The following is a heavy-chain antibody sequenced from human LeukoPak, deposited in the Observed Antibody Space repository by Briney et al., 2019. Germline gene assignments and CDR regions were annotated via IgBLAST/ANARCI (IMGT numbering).Heavy chain of an antibody. J-gene: IGHJ4*02. CDR2: IYPGDSDT. V-gene: IGHV5-51*01. CDR1: GHTFNTYW. Sequence: GESLKISCKGSGHTFNTYWIGWVRQMPGKGLEWMGIIYPGDSDTRYSPSFQGQVTISADKSISTAYLQWGSLKASDTAMYYCAREGRSSSPMDYWGQGTLVTVSS. CDR3: AREGRSSSPMDY. D-gene: IGHD6-6*01.